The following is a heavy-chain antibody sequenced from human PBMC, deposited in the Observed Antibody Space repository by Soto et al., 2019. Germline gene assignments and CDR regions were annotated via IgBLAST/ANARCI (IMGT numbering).Heavy chain of an antibody. CDR1: GFTFSDYY. CDR3: ASPMIFGVANDAFDI. CDR2: ISSSGSTI. V-gene: IGHV3-11*01. J-gene: IGHJ3*02. Sequence: GGSLRLSCAASGFTFSDYYMSWIRQAPGKGLEWVSYISSSGSTIYYADSVKGRFTISRDNAKNSLYLQMNSLRAEDTAVYYCASPMIFGVANDAFDIWGQGTMVTVSS. D-gene: IGHD3-3*01.